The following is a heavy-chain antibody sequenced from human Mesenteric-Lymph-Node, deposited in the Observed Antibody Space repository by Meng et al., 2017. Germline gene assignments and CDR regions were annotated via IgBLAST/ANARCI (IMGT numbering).Heavy chain of an antibody. D-gene: IGHD2-21*01. CDR3: ASFDHIPRRNYFDY. CDR2: IYHSGTT. V-gene: IGHV4-4*02. Sequence: QVRLQESSPGRVKPSGTLSRTCAVSGGSASSSHCWSWVRQPPGKGLESIGEIYHSGTTIYNTSLKSRVSISVDTSKNQFSLNLNSMTAADTAVYYCASFDHIPRRNYFDYWGQGTLVTVSS. CDR1: GGSASSSHC. J-gene: IGHJ4*02.